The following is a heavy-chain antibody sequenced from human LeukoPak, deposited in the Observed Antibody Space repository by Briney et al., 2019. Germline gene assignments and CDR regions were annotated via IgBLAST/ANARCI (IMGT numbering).Heavy chain of an antibody. CDR2: IYYSGST. J-gene: IGHJ4*02. D-gene: IGHD6-19*01. V-gene: IGHV4-59*08. Sequence: SETLSLTCTVSGGSISPYHWGWIRQPPGKGLEWTGYIYYSGSTNYNPSLKSRVTISVDTSKNQFSLKLSSVTAADTAIYYCARAVSGHFDYWGQGTLVTVSS. CDR1: GGSISPYH. CDR3: ARAVSGHFDY.